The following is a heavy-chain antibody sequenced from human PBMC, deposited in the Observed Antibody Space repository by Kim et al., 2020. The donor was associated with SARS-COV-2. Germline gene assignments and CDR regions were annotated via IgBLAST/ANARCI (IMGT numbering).Heavy chain of an antibody. Sequence: SETLSLTCTVSGGSISSDYWNWIRQPPGKGLEWIGYVYYRGSTNYNPSLKSRVTISVDTSKNHFSLKLTSVTAADTAAYYCARAPLGGFDSSGSYYYYGMDVWGHGTTVTVSS. CDR1: GGSISSDY. D-gene: IGHD3-22*01. CDR2: VYYRGST. CDR3: ARAPLGGFDSSGSYYYYGMDV. V-gene: IGHV4-59*01. J-gene: IGHJ6*02.